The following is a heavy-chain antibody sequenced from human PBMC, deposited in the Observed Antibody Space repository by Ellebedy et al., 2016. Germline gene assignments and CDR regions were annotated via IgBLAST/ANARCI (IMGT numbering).Heavy chain of an antibody. V-gene: IGHV2-5*02. J-gene: IGHJ5*02. CDR3: AHRPLLRGGFGGFDP. CDR2: IYWDDDK. CDR1: GFSLSSTGVG. D-gene: IGHD3-10*01. Sequence: SGPTLVKPTQTLTLTCTFSGFSLSSTGVGVGWIRQPPGRALEWLALIYWDDDKRYSPSLKNRLILTKDTSKNQVVLTMTNMDPVDTATYYCAHRPLLRGGFGGFDPWGQGILVTVSS.